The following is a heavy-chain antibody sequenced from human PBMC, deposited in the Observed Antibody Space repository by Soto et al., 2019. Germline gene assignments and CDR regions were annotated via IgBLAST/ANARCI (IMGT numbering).Heavy chain of an antibody. CDR3: VRDYVMDV. D-gene: IGHD3-10*02. Sequence: GGSLRLSCAASGFIFSGDAMNWVRRAPGKGLEWVSSISTTSTYIYYADSVKGRFTISRDNAKNSLHLQMNSLRAEDTAVYYCVRDYVMDVWGQGTTVTVSS. V-gene: IGHV3-21*01. J-gene: IGHJ6*02. CDR1: GFIFSGDA. CDR2: ISTTSTYI.